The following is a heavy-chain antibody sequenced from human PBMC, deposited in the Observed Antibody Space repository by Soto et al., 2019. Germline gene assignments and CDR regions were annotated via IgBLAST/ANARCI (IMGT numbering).Heavy chain of an antibody. J-gene: IGHJ4*02. V-gene: IGHV1-69*12. CDR1: GGTFSSYA. CDR2: IIPIFGTA. Sequence: QVQLVQSGAEVKKPGSSVKVSCKASGGTFSSYAISWVRQAPGQGLEWMGGIIPIFGTANYAQKFQGRVTITADESTSTAYMELSSLRSEDTAVYYCARGPTLYSSGWYGEVGPGLYYWGQGTLVTVSS. D-gene: IGHD6-19*01. CDR3: ARGPTLYSSGWYGEVGPGLYY.